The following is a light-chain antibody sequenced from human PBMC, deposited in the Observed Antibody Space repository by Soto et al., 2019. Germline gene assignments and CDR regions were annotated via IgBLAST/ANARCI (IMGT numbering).Light chain of an antibody. CDR1: SSNIGAGYD. Sequence: QLVLTQPPSVSGAPGQRVTISCTGSSSNIGAGYDVHWYQQLPGTAPKFLIYGNSNRPSGVPDRFSGSKSGTSASLAITGLQAEDEAEYYCQSYDSSLSGYVFGTGTQLTVL. V-gene: IGLV1-40*01. CDR3: QSYDSSLSGYV. CDR2: GNS. J-gene: IGLJ1*01.